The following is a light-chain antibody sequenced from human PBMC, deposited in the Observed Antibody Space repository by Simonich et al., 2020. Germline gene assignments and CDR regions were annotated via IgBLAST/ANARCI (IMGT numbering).Light chain of an antibody. CDR1: ELTKKY. V-gene: IGLV3-25*03. CDR2: KDS. CDR3: QSADSSGTYVV. J-gene: IGLJ2*01. Sequence: SYELTQPPSVSVSPGQTARITCSEDELTKKYAYWYQQKPGQAPVLVIYKDSERHSGIPERFSGSSSGTTVTLTISGVQSEDEADYYCQSADSSGTYVVFGGGTKLTVL.